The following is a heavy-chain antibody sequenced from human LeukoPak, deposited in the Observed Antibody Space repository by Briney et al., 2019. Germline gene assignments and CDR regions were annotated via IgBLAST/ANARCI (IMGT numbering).Heavy chain of an antibody. CDR3: ARVSSKATVRGLITKKNYYYYYMDI. V-gene: IGHV3-7*01. CDR2: IKQDGSEK. J-gene: IGHJ6*03. D-gene: IGHD3-10*01. Sequence: GGSLRLSCAASGFTFSSYWMSWVRQAPGKGLEWVANIKQDGSEKYYVDSVKGRFTISRDNAKNSLYLQMNSLRAEDTAVYYCARVSSKATVRGLITKKNYYYYYMDIWGKGTTVTISS. CDR1: GFTFSSYW.